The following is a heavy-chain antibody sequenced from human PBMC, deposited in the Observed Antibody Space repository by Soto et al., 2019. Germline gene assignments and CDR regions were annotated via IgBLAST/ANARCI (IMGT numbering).Heavy chain of an antibody. Sequence: SVTLSLTYAVAGGSISSGGYTWSWIRQPPGKGLEWIGYIYHSGSTYYTPSLKSRVTISVDRSKNQFSLKLCSVTAADTAVYYCATAPGPYWGQGTLVTVS. CDR2: IYHSGST. V-gene: IGHV4-30-2*01. CDR1: GGSISSGGYT. J-gene: IGHJ4*02. CDR3: ATAPGPY.